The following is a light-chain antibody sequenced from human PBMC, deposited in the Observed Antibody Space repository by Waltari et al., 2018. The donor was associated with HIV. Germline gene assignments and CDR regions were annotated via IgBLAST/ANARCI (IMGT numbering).Light chain of an antibody. J-gene: IGLJ3*02. Sequence: QSALTQPASVSGSPGQSITISCPGTSSDVGGYQYVSWYHQHPGKAPKLMIFDVSNRPSGVSNRFSGSKSGNTASLTISGLQAEDEAHYFCSSYTSTTTLVVFGGGTKLTVL. CDR3: SSYTSTTTLVV. V-gene: IGLV2-14*03. CDR1: SSDVGGYQY. CDR2: DVS.